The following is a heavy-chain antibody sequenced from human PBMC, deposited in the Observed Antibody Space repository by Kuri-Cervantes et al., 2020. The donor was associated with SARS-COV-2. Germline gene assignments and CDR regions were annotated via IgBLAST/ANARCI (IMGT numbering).Heavy chain of an antibody. J-gene: IGHJ4*02. Sequence: GESLKISCAASRFTFRNYDMHWVRQAPGKGLEWVALISYDETYKYYADSVEGRFTISRDNSENTLYLQMNSLRAEDTAMYYCAAERYEWLAYAYYFDLWGQGTLVTVSS. CDR3: AAERYEWLAYAYYFDL. CDR1: RFTFRNYD. D-gene: IGHD6-19*01. V-gene: IGHV3-30*03. CDR2: ISYDETYK.